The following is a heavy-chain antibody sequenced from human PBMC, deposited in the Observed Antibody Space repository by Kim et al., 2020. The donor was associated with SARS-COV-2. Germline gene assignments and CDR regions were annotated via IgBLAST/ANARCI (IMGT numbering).Heavy chain of an antibody. J-gene: IGHJ4*02. Sequence: GGSLRLSCAASGFTFSSYGFHWVRQAPGKGLQWVAFISHDGSNKNYGESVKGRFSVSRDNPKNTLYLQMDSLRIEDTAVYYCARWGYQWLADWGKGSLVTVSS. CDR1: GFTFSSYG. V-gene: IGHV3-30*03. CDR2: ISHDGSNK. D-gene: IGHD6-19*01. CDR3: ARWGYQWLAD.